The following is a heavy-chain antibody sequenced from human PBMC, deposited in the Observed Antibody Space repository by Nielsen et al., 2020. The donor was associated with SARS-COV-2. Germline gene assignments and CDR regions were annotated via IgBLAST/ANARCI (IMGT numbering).Heavy chain of an antibody. Sequence: GESLKISCAASGFTFDDYGMSWVRPAPGKGLEWVPGINWNGGSTGYADSVKGRFTISRDNAKNSLYLQMNSLRAEDTALYHCASSLLWFGELSGLDYWGQGTLVTVYS. CDR1: GFTFDDYG. V-gene: IGHV3-20*01. D-gene: IGHD3-10*01. J-gene: IGHJ4*02. CDR2: INWNGGST. CDR3: ASSLLWFGELSGLDY.